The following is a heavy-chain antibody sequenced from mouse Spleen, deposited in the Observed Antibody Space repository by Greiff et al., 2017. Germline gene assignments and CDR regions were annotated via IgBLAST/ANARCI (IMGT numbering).Heavy chain of an antibody. J-gene: IGHJ4*01. V-gene: IGHV1S137*01. Sequence: QVQLQQSGAELVRPGVSVKISCKGSGYTFTDYAMHWVKQSHAKSLEWIGVISTYYGDASYNQKFKGKATMTVDKSSSTAYMELARLTSEDSAIYYCARGENEDYAMDYWGQGTSVTVSS. CDR3: ARGENEDYAMDY. CDR1: GYTFTDYA. CDR2: ISTYYGDA.